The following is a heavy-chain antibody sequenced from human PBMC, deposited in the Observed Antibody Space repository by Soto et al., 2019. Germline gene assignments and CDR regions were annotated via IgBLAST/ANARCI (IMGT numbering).Heavy chain of an antibody. D-gene: IGHD3-16*01. CDR2: MNAKSGDT. CDR1: GYTFSDFD. CDR3: ARGNPFNYAGFDV. Sequence: QAHLEQSGAEVKRPGASVKVSCKASGYTFSDFDINWLRQASGQGPEWMGWMNAKSGDTCFAQRFQGKFNMTWDTSLSTAYMEVGSLTSDDSAMDYCARGNPFNYAGFDVWGQGTTVAVSS. J-gene: IGHJ6*02. V-gene: IGHV1-8*01.